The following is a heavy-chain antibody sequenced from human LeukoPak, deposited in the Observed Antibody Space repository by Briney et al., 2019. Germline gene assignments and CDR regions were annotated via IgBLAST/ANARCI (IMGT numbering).Heavy chain of an antibody. Sequence: GGSLRLSCAASGFTFSSYMMNWVRQAPGKGLEWVGFIRSKAYGGTTEYAASVKGRFSISRDDSKSIAYLQMNSLKTEDTAMYYCTRKFPMQPMDYWGQGTLVTVSS. CDR1: GFTFSSYM. CDR2: IRSKAYGGTT. V-gene: IGHV3-49*04. J-gene: IGHJ4*02. CDR3: TRKFPMQPMDY. D-gene: IGHD6-13*01.